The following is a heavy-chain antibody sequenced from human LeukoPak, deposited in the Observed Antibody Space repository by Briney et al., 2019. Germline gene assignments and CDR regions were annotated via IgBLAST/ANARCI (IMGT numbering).Heavy chain of an antibody. CDR2: INHGGNT. CDR3: ARGREEMATIASRPFDY. Sequence: SETLSLTCAVYGGSLSGFYWSWIRQPPGKGLEWIGEINHGGNTNYRPSLKSRVTISIGTSKNQFSLRLSSVTAADTAVYYCARGREEMATIASRPFDYWGRGTLVTVSS. CDR1: GGSLSGFY. V-gene: IGHV4-34*01. D-gene: IGHD5-24*01. J-gene: IGHJ4*02.